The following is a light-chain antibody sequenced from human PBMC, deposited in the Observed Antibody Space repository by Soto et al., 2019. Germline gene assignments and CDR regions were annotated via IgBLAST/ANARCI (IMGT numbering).Light chain of an antibody. J-gene: IGKJ3*01. Sequence: MTQSPPTLSVSAGGRATLSCRASQSIGDTLAWYQQKPGQAPRLLIYGASSLQSGVPSRFSGSGSGTDFTLTISSLQPEDFATYYCQQSYSTPFTFGPGTKVDIK. CDR1: QSIGDT. CDR3: QQSYSTPFT. CDR2: GAS. V-gene: IGKV1-39*01.